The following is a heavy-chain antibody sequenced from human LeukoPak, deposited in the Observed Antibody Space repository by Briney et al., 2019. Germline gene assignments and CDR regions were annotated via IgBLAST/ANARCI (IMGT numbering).Heavy chain of an antibody. CDR1: GYTFTSYG. Sequence: ASVKVSCKASGYTFTSYGISWVRQAPGQGLEWMGWISAYNGNTNYAQKLQGRVTMTTDTSTSTAYMELRSLRSDDTAVYYCGKTPTPYDSSGYLDYWGQGTLVTVSS. J-gene: IGHJ4*02. CDR2: ISAYNGNT. V-gene: IGHV1-18*01. CDR3: GKTPTPYDSSGYLDY. D-gene: IGHD3-22*01.